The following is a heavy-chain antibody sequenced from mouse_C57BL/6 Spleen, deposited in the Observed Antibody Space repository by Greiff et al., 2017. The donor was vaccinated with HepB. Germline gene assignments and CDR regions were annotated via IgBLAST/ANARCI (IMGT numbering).Heavy chain of an antibody. CDR1: GYAFSSSW. CDR2: IYPGDGDT. D-gene: IGHD1-1*01. Sequence: VKLMESGPELVKPGASVKISCKASGYAFSSSWMNWVKQRPGKGLEWIGRIYPGDGDTNYNGKFKGKATLTADKSSSTAYMQLSSLTSEDSAVYFCARSTTVVRYWYFDVWGTGTTVTVSS. CDR3: ARSTTVVRYWYFDV. V-gene: IGHV1-82*01. J-gene: IGHJ1*03.